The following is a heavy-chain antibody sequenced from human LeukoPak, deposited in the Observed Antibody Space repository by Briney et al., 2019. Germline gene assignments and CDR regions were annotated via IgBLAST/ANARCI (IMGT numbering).Heavy chain of an antibody. CDR3: ARGCSSTSCYGFDY. V-gene: IGHV3-23*01. D-gene: IGHD2-2*01. Sequence: GGSLRLSCAASGFTFSSYAMSWVRQAPGKGLEWVSAISGSGGSTYYADSVKGRFTISRDNSKNTLYPQMNSLRAEDTAVYYCARGCSSTSCYGFDYWGQGTLVTVSS. J-gene: IGHJ4*02. CDR1: GFTFSSYA. CDR2: ISGSGGST.